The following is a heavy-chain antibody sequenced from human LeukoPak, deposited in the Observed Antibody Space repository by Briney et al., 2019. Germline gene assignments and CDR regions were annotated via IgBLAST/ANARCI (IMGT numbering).Heavy chain of an antibody. CDR3: ARGKTSQNIVTRKTYNWFDP. V-gene: IGHV3-74*01. CDR2: INSDGSST. J-gene: IGHJ5*02. D-gene: IGHD2/OR15-2a*01. Sequence: PGGSLRLSCAASGFTFSSYWMHWVRQAPGKGLVWVSRINSDGSSTSYADSVKGRFTISRDNAKNTLYLQMNSLRAEDTAVYYCARGKTSQNIVTRKTYNWFDPWGQGTLVTVSS. CDR1: GFTFSSYW.